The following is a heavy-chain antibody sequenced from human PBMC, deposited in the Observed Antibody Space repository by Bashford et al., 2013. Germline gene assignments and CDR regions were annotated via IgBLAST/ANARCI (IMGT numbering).Heavy chain of an antibody. CDR3: ARSITVAGLLGY. CDR2: INPSGAGT. D-gene: IGHD6-19*01. J-gene: IGHJ4*02. V-gene: IGHV1-46*01. CDR1: GYTFTSHY. Sequence: ASVKVSCKTSGYTFTSHYVHWVRQAPGQGLEWMGIINPSGAGTIYAQKFQGRVTMTTDTSTSTVYMELSSLRSEDTAVYYCARSITVAGLLGYWGQGTLVTVSS.